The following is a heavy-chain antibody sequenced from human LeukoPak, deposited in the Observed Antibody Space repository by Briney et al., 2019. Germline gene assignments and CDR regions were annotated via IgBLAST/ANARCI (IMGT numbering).Heavy chain of an antibody. J-gene: IGHJ4*02. CDR2: ISPSGT. Sequence: GGSLRLSCAASGFTFSSSAMSWVRQAPGEGLQWFSAISPSGTDYADSVKGRFTISRDNSQNTLYLQMNNLRPEDTAVYYCAKDPEGYSDYWGQGTLVTVSS. D-gene: IGHD3-22*01. CDR1: GFTFSSSA. CDR3: AKDPEGYSDY. V-gene: IGHV3-23*01.